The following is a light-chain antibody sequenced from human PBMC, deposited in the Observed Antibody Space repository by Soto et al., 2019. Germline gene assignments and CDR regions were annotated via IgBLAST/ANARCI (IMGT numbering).Light chain of an antibody. CDR3: QSYDNRLSGSVL. J-gene: IGLJ2*01. CDR1: SSNIGAGYD. CDR2: GNS. V-gene: IGLV1-40*01. Sequence: QSVLTQPPSVSGAPGQRVTISCTGGSSNIGAGYDVHWYQQLPGTAPKLLIYGNSNRPSGVPERFSGSKSGTSASLAITGLQAEDEAGYYCQSYDNRLSGSVLFGWGTKLTVL.